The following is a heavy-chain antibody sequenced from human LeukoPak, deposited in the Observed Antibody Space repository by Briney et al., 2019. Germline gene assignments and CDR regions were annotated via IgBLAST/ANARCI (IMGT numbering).Heavy chain of an antibody. J-gene: IGHJ4*02. V-gene: IGHV4-59*08. Sequence: SETLSLTCTVSGGSISSYYWSWIRQPPGKGLEWIAYIYYSGSTNYNPSLKSRVTISVDTSKSQFSLKLTSVTAADTAVYYCARGRIAAAGELDYWGQGTLVTVSS. CDR2: IYYSGST. CDR3: ARGRIAAAGELDY. CDR1: GGSISSYY. D-gene: IGHD6-13*01.